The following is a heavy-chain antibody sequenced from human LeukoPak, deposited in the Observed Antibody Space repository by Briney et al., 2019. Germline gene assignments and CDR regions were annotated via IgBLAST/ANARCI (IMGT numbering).Heavy chain of an antibody. CDR1: GFTFSSYA. Sequence: GRSLRLSCAASGFTFSSYAMHWVRQAPGKGLEWVAVISYDGSNKYYADSVKGRFTISRDNSKNTLYLQMNSLRAEDTAVYYCAREQKRGYSYGCLDYWGQGTLVTVSS. V-gene: IGHV3-30-3*01. CDR2: ISYDGSNK. CDR3: AREQKRGYSYGCLDY. J-gene: IGHJ4*02. D-gene: IGHD5-18*01.